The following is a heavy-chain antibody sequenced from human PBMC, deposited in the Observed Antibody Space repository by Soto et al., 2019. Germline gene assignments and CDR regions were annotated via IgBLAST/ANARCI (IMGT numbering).Heavy chain of an antibody. J-gene: IGHJ4*02. D-gene: IGHD6-19*01. CDR1: GGSISSSSYY. Sequence: SETLSLTCTVSGGSISSSSYYWGWIRQPPGKGLEWIGSIYYSGSTYYNPSLKSRVTISVDTSKNQFSLKLSSVTAADTAVYYCVIHAVHSSGLTVYRGQGTLVTVSS. V-gene: IGHV4-39*01. CDR2: IYYSGST. CDR3: VIHAVHSSGLTVY.